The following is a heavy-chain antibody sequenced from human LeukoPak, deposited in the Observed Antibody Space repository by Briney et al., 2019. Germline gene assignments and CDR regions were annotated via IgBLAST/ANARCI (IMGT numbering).Heavy chain of an antibody. CDR2: IIPILGIA. D-gene: IGHD5-18*01. CDR1: GGTSSSYA. J-gene: IGHJ6*02. V-gene: IGHV1-69*04. CDR3: ARTQLWSSYYYYGMDV. Sequence: SAKVSCKASGGTSSSYAISWVRQAPGQGLEWMGRIIPILGIANYAQKFQGRVTITADKSTSTAYMELSSLRSEDTAVYYCARTQLWSSYYYYGMDVWGQGTTVTVSS.